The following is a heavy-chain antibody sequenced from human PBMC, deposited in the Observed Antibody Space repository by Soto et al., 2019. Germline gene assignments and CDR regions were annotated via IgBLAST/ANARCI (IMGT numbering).Heavy chain of an antibody. CDR3: ARDYNDFWSGYNHYFDY. V-gene: IGHV4-59*01. J-gene: IGHJ4*02. D-gene: IGHD3-3*01. CDR1: GGSISSYY. Sequence: PSETLSLTCPVSGGSISSYYWSWIRQPPGKGLEWIGYIYYSGSTNYNPSLKSRVPISVDTSKNQFSLKLSSVTAADTAVYYCARDYNDFWSGYNHYFDYWGQGTLVTVSS. CDR2: IYYSGST.